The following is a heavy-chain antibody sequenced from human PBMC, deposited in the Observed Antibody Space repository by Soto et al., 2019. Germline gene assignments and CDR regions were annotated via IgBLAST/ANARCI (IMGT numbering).Heavy chain of an antibody. CDR3: ARGDIVVVPAADNYYYYGMDV. D-gene: IGHD2-2*01. CDR1: GYTFTSYG. J-gene: IGHJ6*02. Sequence: ASVKVSCKASGYTFTSYGISWVRQAPGQGLEWMGWISAYNGNTNYAQKLQGRVTMTTDTSTSTAYMELRSLRSDDTAVYYCARGDIVVVPAADNYYYYGMDVWGQGTTVTVSS. V-gene: IGHV1-18*01. CDR2: ISAYNGNT.